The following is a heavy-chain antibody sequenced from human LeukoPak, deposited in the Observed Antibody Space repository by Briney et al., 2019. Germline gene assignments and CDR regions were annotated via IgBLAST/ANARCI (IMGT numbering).Heavy chain of an antibody. V-gene: IGHV4-38-2*02. CDR3: ARELMTTVTYFDY. CDR2: IYYRRTT. CDR1: GYSISSGYD. Sequence: SETLSLTCTVSGYSISSGYDWGWIRQPPGKGLEWIGSIYYRRTTYYNPSLKSRVTISVDTSKNQFSLKLSSVTAADTAVYYCARELMTTVTYFDYWGQGTLVTVSS. D-gene: IGHD4-17*01. J-gene: IGHJ4*02.